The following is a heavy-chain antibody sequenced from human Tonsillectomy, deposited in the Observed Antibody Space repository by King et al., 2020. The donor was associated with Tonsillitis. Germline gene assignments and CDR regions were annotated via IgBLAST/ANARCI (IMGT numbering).Heavy chain of an antibody. CDR2: VKQDGSEK. D-gene: IGHD2-21*02. Sequence: DVQLVESGGGLVQPGGSLRLSCAASGFTFSSYWMSWVRQAPGKGLEWVANVKQDGSEKYYVDSVKGRFTISRDNAKNSLYLQMNSLRAEDTAVYYCARDNIVVVTATSTFVDCGQGTLVSVSS. J-gene: IGHJ4*02. CDR3: ARDNIVVVTATSTFVD. V-gene: IGHV3-7*01. CDR1: GFTFSSYW.